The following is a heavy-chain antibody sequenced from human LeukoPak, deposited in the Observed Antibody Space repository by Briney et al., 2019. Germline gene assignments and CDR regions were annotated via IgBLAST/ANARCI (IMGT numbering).Heavy chain of an antibody. CDR2: INPNSGGT. D-gene: IGHD3-22*01. J-gene: IGHJ4*02. CDR1: GYTFTGYY. Sequence: ASVKVSCKASGYTFTGYYMHWVRQAPGQGLEWMGWINPNSGGTNYAQKFQGRVTMTRDTSISTAYMELSRLRSDDTAVYYCARDLPYYYDSSGYFVYWGQGTLVTVSS. CDR3: ARDLPYYYDSSGYFVY. V-gene: IGHV1-2*02.